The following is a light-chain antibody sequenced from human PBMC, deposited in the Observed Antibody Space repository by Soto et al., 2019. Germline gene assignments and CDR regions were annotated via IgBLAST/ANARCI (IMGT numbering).Light chain of an antibody. J-gene: IGKJ1*01. Sequence: DIPMTQSPSTRSASVCARVKITCRASQFVSRFLGWYQKKPGKVPKLLIFDVSILASGVPSRFIVSGSGTEFTLPISSMQPDDFATDYCQQYNSYLVGQWTKVEI. CDR3: QQYNSYL. V-gene: IGKV1-5*01. CDR1: QFVSRF. CDR2: DVS.